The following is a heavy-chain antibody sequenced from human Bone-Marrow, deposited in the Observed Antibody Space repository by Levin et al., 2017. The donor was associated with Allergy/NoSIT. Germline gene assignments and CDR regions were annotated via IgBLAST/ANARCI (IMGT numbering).Heavy chain of an antibody. CDR1: GGSFSSGSYY. CDR3: AREVYCSGGCCYVDF. D-gene: IGHD2-15*01. V-gene: IGHV4-61*01. J-gene: IGHJ4*02. CDR2: IYYNGST. Sequence: SQTLSLTCTVSGGSFSSGSYYWSWIRQPPGKGLEWIGYIYYNGSTNYNPSLKSRVTISVDTSKNQFSLKLSSVTAADTAVYYCAREVYCSGGCCYVDFWGQGTLVTVSS.